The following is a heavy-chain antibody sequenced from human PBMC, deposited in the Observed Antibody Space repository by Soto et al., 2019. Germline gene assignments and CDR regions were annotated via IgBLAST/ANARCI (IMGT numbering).Heavy chain of an antibody. Sequence: QLQLQESGPGLVKPSETLSLTCTVSGGSISSSSYYWGWIRQPPGKGLEWIGSIYYSGSTYYNPSLKSRVTIPVDTSKNHFSLKLSSVTAADTAVYYCARHRGYCSSTSCYPEHWYFDLWGRGALVTVSS. CDR1: GGSISSSSYY. D-gene: IGHD2-2*01. CDR3: ARHRGYCSSTSCYPEHWYFDL. CDR2: IYYSGST. J-gene: IGHJ2*01. V-gene: IGHV4-39*01.